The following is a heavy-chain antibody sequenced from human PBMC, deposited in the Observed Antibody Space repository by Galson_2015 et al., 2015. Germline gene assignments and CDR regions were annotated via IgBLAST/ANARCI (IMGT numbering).Heavy chain of an antibody. V-gene: IGHV5-51*01. CDR2: IYPDDADT. CDR3: AKTGAAGVQNWFAP. CDR1: GYSFTKFW. J-gene: IGHJ5*02. Sequence: QSGAEVKKPGESLKISCKAFGYSFTKFWIGWVRQLPGKGLEWMGIIYPDDADTRYSPSFQGQVTMSVDKSINTAYLHWNTLRASDTAIYYCAKTGAAGVQNWFAPWGQGTLVTV. D-gene: IGHD6-13*01.